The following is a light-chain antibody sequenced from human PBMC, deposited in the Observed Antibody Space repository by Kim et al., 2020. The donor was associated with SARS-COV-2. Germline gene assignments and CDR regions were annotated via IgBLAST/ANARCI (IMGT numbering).Light chain of an antibody. CDR2: DAA. Sequence: SPGDSATLSCMASQSVSSSLAWYQQKPGQAPRLLIYDAATRATGIPVRFSGSGSGTDFTLTISSLEPEDFAVYYCQQRSNWPPQYTFGQGTKLEI. V-gene: IGKV3-11*01. CDR1: QSVSSS. CDR3: QQRSNWPPQYT. J-gene: IGKJ2*01.